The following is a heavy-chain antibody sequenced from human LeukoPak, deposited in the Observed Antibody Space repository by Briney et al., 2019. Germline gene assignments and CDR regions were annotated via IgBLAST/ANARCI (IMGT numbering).Heavy chain of an antibody. V-gene: IGHV3-30*18. Sequence: PGGSLRLSCAASGFTFSIYGMHWVRQAPGKGLEWVALISYDGSNKFYADSVKGRFTISRDNSENTLYLQMNSLRGEDTAVYYCAKDLGVQWRLPYYSDYWGQGTLVTVSS. J-gene: IGHJ4*02. CDR2: ISYDGSNK. CDR3: AKDLGVQWRLPYYSDY. CDR1: GFTFSIYG. D-gene: IGHD3-3*01.